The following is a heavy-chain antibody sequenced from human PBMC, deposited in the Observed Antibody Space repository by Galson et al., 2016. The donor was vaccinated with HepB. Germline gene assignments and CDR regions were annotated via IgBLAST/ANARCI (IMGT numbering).Heavy chain of an antibody. CDR3: AIRLYSSGSFDY. CDR2: IDPSDSYT. J-gene: IGHJ4*02. Sequence: QSGAEVKKPGESLRISCMGSGYNFITYWISWVRQMPGKGLEWMGSIDPSDSYTNYSPSFQGHVTISTDRSISTAYLQWSSLKASDTAICYCAIRLYSSGSFDYWGQGTLVTVSS. V-gene: IGHV5-10-1*01. D-gene: IGHD6-19*01. CDR1: GYNFITYW.